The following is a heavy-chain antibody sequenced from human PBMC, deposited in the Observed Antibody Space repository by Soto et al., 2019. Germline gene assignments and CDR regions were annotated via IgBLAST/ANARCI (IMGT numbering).Heavy chain of an antibody. CDR3: ARYNSYAIDY. D-gene: IGHD2-8*01. Sequence: SETLSLTCTVSGTSISSYYWSWIRQPPGKGLEWIANIHYSGTTNYNPSLASRVTLSVDTSKNQFSLKMTSVTAADRAMYFCARYNSYAIDYWGRGTLVTVSA. CDR2: IHYSGTT. J-gene: IGHJ4*02. V-gene: IGHV4-59*01. CDR1: GTSISSYY.